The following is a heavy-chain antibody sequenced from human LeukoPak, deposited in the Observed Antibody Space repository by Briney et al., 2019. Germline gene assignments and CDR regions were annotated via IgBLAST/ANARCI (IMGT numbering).Heavy chain of an antibody. V-gene: IGHV4-4*07. Sequence: SETLTVTCTVSGGSIITYYWSWIRQPAGKGLEWIGRIYTTGSTNYSPSLKSRVTMSVDTSKNQFSLRLTSVTAADTAVYYCARAGREMYYDSLTSSYRDYYDYGLDVWGGGTRDTVSS. CDR2: IYTTGST. J-gene: IGHJ6*04. CDR1: GGSIITYY. CDR3: ARAGREMYYDSLTSSYRDYYDYGLDV. D-gene: IGHD3-9*01.